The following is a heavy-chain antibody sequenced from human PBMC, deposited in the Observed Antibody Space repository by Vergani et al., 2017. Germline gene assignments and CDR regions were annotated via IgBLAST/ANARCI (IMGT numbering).Heavy chain of an antibody. CDR3: ARESDFFSPVGATGFAY. Sequence: EVQLVESGGGLVQPGGSLRLSCAASGFTFSSYSMNWVRQAPGKGLEWVSYISSSSSTIYYADAVKGRLTISRANAKNSLYLQMISLRAEDTAVYYCARESDFFSPVGATGFAYWGQGTLVTVSS. CDR2: ISSSSSTI. V-gene: IGHV3-48*04. J-gene: IGHJ4*02. CDR1: GFTFSSYS. D-gene: IGHD1-26*01.